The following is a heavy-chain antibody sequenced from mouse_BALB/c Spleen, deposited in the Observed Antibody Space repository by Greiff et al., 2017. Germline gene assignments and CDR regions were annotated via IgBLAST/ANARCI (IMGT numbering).Heavy chain of an antibody. V-gene: IGHV5-4*02. D-gene: IGHD2-10*02. Sequence: EVKLMESGGGLVKPGGSLKLSCAASGFTFSDYYMYWVRQTPEKRLEWVATISDGGSYTYYPDSVKGRFTISRDNAKNNLYLQMSSLKSEDTAMYYCARAPYGNYVAWFAYWGQGTLVTVSA. CDR2: ISDGGSYT. CDR3: ARAPYGNYVAWFAY. J-gene: IGHJ3*01. CDR1: GFTFSDYY.